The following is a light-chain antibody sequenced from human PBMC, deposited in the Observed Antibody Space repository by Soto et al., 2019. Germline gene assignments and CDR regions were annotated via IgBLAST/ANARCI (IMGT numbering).Light chain of an antibody. J-gene: IGKJ1*01. V-gene: IGKV3-15*01. CDR3: QQYNNWWT. CDR1: QSVSSN. Sequence: EIVMMQSPATLSVSPGERATLSCMASQSVSSNLAWYQQKPCQAPRLLIYGASTRATGIPATLSGSGSGTEFTLTISSLQSEDFAVYYCQQYNNWWTFGQGTKVDIK. CDR2: GAS.